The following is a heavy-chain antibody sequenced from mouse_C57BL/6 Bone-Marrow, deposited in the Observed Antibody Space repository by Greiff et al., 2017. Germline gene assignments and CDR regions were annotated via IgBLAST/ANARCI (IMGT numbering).Heavy chain of an antibody. CDR1: GYAFSSSW. CDR2: IYPGDRDT. D-gene: IGHD2-4*01. Sequence: QVQLKESGPELVKPGASVKISCKASGYAFSSSWMNWVKQRPGKGLEWIGRIYPGDRDTNYNGKFKGKATLTADKSSSTAYMQLSSLTSEDSAVYFCARGYYDYAGGAWFAYWGQGTLVTVSA. J-gene: IGHJ3*01. V-gene: IGHV1-82*01. CDR3: ARGYYDYAGGAWFAY.